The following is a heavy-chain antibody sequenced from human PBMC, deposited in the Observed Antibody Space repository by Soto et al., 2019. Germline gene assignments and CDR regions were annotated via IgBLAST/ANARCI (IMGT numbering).Heavy chain of an antibody. CDR3: AKVRVLRFLEWLSTFDY. Sequence: EVQLLESGGGLVQPGGSLKLSGAASGFTFSSKAMSWVRQPPGRGLGWVSAISGSGGSTYYADSVKGRFTISRDNSKNTLYLQMNSLRAEDTAVYYCAKVRVLRFLEWLSTFDYWGQGTLVTVSS. V-gene: IGHV3-23*01. J-gene: IGHJ4*02. CDR2: ISGSGGST. CDR1: GFTFSSKA. D-gene: IGHD3-3*01.